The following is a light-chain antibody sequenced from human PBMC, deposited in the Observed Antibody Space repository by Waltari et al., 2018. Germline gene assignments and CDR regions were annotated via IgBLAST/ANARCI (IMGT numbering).Light chain of an antibody. V-gene: IGLV1-40*01. J-gene: IGLJ3*02. CDR1: TPNIGAGYD. CDR2: GNS. CDR3: QSYDSSLSGSV. Sequence: QSVLSPPPSVSGAAAQRVTISCTGSTPNIGAGYDVHSYQQLPGTAPKLLIYGNSNRPSGCPDRFSGSKSGTSASLAITGLQAEDEADYYCQSYDSSLSGSVFGGGTKLTVL.